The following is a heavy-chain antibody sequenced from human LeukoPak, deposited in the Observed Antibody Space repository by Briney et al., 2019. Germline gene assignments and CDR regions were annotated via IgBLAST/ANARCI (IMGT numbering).Heavy chain of an antibody. CDR2: IDWDDDK. CDR1: GFSLSTSGMC. D-gene: IGHD4-17*01. V-gene: IGHV2-70*11. CDR3: ARMVGYGDGYYYGMDV. J-gene: IGHJ6*02. Sequence: SGPTLVNPTQTLTLTCTFSGFSLSTSGMCVSWIRQPPGKALEWLARIDWDDDKYYSTSLKTRPTISKDTSKNQVVLTMTNMDPVDTATYYCARMVGYGDGYYYGMDVWGQGTTVTVSS.